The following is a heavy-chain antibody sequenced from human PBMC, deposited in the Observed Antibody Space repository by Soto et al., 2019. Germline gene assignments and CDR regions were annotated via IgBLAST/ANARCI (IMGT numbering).Heavy chain of an antibody. Sequence: QVQLVQSGAEVKKPGSSVKVSCEASGGTFSSYPINWVRQAPGQGLEWMGGIIPFFGTSNYAQKFQGRVTITADDSTSTAYRERRSLRSEDTAVYYCARVGHITNYGMAVWGQGTTVTVSS. CDR1: GGTFSSYP. CDR2: IIPFFGTS. V-gene: IGHV1-69*01. J-gene: IGHJ6*02. D-gene: IGHD1-26*01. CDR3: ARVGHITNYGMAV.